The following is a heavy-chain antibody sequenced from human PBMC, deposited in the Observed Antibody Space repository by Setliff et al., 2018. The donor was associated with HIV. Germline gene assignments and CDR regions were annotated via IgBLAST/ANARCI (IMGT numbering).Heavy chain of an antibody. J-gene: IGHJ4*02. CDR2: IYSGGST. CDR1: GFTVSSNY. V-gene: IGHV3-53*01. Sequence: GGSLRLSCAASGFTVSSNYMSWVRQAPGKGLEWVSVIYSGGSTYYADSVKGRFTISRDNSKNTLYLQMNSLRAEDTAVYYCARKVSITMIVVVITGIDYWGQGTLVTAPQ. D-gene: IGHD3-22*01. CDR3: ARKVSITMIVVVITGIDY.